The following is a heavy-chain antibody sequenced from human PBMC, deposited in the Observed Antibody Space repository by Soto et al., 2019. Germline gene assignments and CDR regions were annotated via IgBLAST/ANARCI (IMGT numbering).Heavy chain of an antibody. CDR2: IYYTGST. D-gene: IGHD5-12*01. J-gene: IGHJ5*02. CDR3: ARHTSTINLHFDP. Sequence: SETLSLTCTVSGGSIRSYYWGWIRQPPGKGLEWIGSIYYTGSTYYNPSLKSRVTMSVDASDNQVSLKPNSVTAADTAVYYCARHTSTINLHFDPWGQGTTVTAPQ. V-gene: IGHV4-39*01. CDR1: GGSIRSYY.